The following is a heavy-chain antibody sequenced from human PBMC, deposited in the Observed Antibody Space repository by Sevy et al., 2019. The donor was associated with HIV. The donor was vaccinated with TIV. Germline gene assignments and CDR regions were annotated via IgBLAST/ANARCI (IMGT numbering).Heavy chain of an antibody. CDR3: ARVGYSYGYEDY. Sequence: GGSLRLSCAASGFTFSSYSMNWVRQAPGKGLEWVSSISGSSSYIYYADSVKGRFTISRDNAKNSLYLQMNSLRAEDTAVYYCARVGYSYGYEDYWGQGTLVTVSS. J-gene: IGHJ4*02. V-gene: IGHV3-21*01. CDR1: GFTFSSYS. CDR2: ISGSSSYI. D-gene: IGHD5-18*01.